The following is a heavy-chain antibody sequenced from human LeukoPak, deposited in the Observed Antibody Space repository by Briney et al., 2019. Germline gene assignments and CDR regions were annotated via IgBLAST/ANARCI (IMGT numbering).Heavy chain of an antibody. Sequence: GGSLRLSCAASGFIFSDYAMTWVRQAPGKGLVWVSRINGDGSITTHADSVKGRFTISRDNAKNTVYLQMNSLRAEDTAVYYCARAWGSYDSFDIWGPGTMVTVSS. D-gene: IGHD3-16*01. CDR2: INGDGSIT. CDR3: ARAWGSYDSFDI. V-gene: IGHV3-74*01. J-gene: IGHJ3*02. CDR1: GFIFSDYA.